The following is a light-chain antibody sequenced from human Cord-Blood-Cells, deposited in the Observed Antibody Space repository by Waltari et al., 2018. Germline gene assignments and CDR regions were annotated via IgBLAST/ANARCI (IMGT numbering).Light chain of an antibody. CDR3: QQYYSSPPYS. CDR2: WAS. CDR1: QSVLYSSNNKNY. V-gene: IGKV4-1*01. J-gene: IGKJ2*03. Sequence: DIVMTQPPDSLAVYLGERATINCKSSQSVLYSSNNKNYLAWYQQKPGQPPKLLIYWASTREYGVPDQCSGSRSWTDFTLTISSLQAEDVAVYYCQQYYSSPPYSFGQGTKLEIK.